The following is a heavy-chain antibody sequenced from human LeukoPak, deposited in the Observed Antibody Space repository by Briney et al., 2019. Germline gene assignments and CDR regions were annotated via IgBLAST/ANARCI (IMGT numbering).Heavy chain of an antibody. V-gene: IGHV4-59*08. CDR2: IYYSGST. CDR3: ARRALLGWFDP. D-gene: IGHD2/OR15-2a*01. CDR1: GGSTSSYY. Sequence: SETLSLTCTVSGGSTSSYYWSWIRQPPAKGLEWIGYIYYSGSTNYNPSLKSRVTISVDTSKNQFSLKLSSVTAADTAVYYCARRALLGWFDPWGQGTLVTVSS. J-gene: IGHJ5*02.